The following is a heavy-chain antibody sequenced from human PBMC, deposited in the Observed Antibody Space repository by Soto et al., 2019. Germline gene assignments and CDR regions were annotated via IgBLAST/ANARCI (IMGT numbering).Heavy chain of an antibody. V-gene: IGHV4-30-4*01. Sequence: QVQLQESGPGLVKPSQTLSLTCTVSGRSISSVNYYWSWIRQPPGKGLEWIGYISYSGSTYYNPSHRSRVTISVDTSKNQFSLKLSSVTAADTAVYYCARYGSGECNRGSCYSPFDSGGQGTLVTVSS. D-gene: IGHD2-15*01. CDR1: GRSISSVNYY. J-gene: IGHJ4*02. CDR2: ISYSGST. CDR3: ARYGSGECNRGSCYSPFDS.